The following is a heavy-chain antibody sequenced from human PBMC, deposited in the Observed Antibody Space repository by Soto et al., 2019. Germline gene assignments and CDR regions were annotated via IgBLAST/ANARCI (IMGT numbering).Heavy chain of an antibody. J-gene: IGHJ4*02. V-gene: IGHV4-61*01. CDR3: TRGGDPYNTGH. CDR1: GGSVNIGTYY. D-gene: IGHD2-21*01. CDR2: IHYSGST. Sequence: SETLSLTCTVPGGSVNIGTYYWRWIRQPPGKGLEWIGFIHYSGSTNYNPSLKGRVTMSVDTSKNQFSLKLTSVNTADTAIYYCTRGGDPYNTGHWGQGTLVTVS.